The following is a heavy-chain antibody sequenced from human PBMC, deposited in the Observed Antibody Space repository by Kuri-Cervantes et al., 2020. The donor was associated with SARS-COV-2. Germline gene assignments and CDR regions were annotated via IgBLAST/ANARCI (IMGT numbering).Heavy chain of an antibody. CDR3: ARDGGPPDIVVVPAGA. CDR2: ISSSSSYI. V-gene: IGHV3-21*01. Sequence: GESLKISCAASGFTFSSYSMNWVRQAPGKGLEWVSSISSSSSYIYYADSVKGRFTISRDNAKNSLYLQMNSLRAEDTAVYYCARDGGPPDIVVVPAGAWGRGNLVTVSS. D-gene: IGHD2-2*01. CDR1: GFTFSSYS. J-gene: IGHJ2*01.